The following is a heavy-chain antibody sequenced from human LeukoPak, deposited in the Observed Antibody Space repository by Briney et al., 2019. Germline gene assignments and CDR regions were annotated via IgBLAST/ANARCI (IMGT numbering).Heavy chain of an antibody. Sequence: ASVKVSRKASGYNFTSYYMHWVRQAPGQGLEWMGIINPSGGTTSYAQKFQGRVTVTRDTSTSTVYMELSSLRSEDTAVYYCARDLVVVTGLRTRGSFDIWGQGTMVTVSS. J-gene: IGHJ3*02. D-gene: IGHD2-21*02. CDR3: ARDLVVVTGLRTRGSFDI. CDR2: INPSGGTT. CDR1: GYNFTSYY. V-gene: IGHV1-46*01.